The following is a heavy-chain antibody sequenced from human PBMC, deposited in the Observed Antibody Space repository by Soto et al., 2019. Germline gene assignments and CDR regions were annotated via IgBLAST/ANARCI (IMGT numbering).Heavy chain of an antibody. D-gene: IGHD5-18*01. J-gene: IGHJ5*02. CDR2: ISFDGGDK. V-gene: IGHV3-30*01. CDR3: ARDQMGRGYSYRNWFDP. Sequence: QMQLVESGGGVVQPGRSLRLSCAASGFTFSHYAMHWVRQAPGKGLEWVAIISFDGGDKYYADSVMGRFTISRDNSKNTLYLRMNSLRAEDTAVYYCARDQMGRGYSYRNWFDPWGLRTLVTVSS. CDR1: GFTFSHYA.